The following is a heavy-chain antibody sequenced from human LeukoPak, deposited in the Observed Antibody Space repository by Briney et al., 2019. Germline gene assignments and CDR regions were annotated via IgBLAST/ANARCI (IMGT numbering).Heavy chain of an antibody. D-gene: IGHD3-10*01. V-gene: IGHV1-18*01. CDR2: ISAYNGNT. Sequence: GASVKVSCKASGYTFTSYGISWVRQAPGQGLEWMGWISAYNGNTNYAQKLQGRVTMTTDTSTSTAYMELRSLRSDDTAVYYRARVPSSGGSGSFDYWGQGTLVTVSS. CDR3: ARVPSSGGSGSFDY. CDR1: GYTFTSYG. J-gene: IGHJ4*02.